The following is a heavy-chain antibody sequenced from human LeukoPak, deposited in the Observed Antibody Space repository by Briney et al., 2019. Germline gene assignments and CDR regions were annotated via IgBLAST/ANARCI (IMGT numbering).Heavy chain of an antibody. CDR2: IYYSGST. V-gene: IGHV4-39*01. J-gene: IGHJ4*02. CDR1: GGSISSYY. D-gene: IGHD6-13*01. Sequence: SETLSLTCTVSGGSISSYYWGWIRQPPGKGLKWIGSIYYSGSTYYNPSLKCRVTISVDTSKNQFSLKLSSVTAADTAVYYCARAYSSSWSYYFDYWGQGTLVTVSS. CDR3: ARAYSSSWSYYFDY.